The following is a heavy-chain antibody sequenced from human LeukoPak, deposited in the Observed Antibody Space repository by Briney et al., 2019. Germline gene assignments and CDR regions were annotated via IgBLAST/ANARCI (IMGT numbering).Heavy chain of an antibody. CDR1: GFTFSDYY. Sequence: GGSLRLSCAASGFTFSDYYMRWIRQAPGKGLEWVSYISSSSSYTNYADSVKGRFTISRDNAKNSLYLQMNSLRDEDTAVYYCARVPAYGDYFDYWGRGTLVTVSS. D-gene: IGHD4-17*01. CDR3: ARVPAYGDYFDY. J-gene: IGHJ4*02. CDR2: ISSSSSYT. V-gene: IGHV3-11*05.